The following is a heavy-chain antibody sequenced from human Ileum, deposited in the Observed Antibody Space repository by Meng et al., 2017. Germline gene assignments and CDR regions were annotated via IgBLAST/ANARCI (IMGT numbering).Heavy chain of an antibody. V-gene: IGHV4-39*01. CDR3: ARPAVTTALGGFDY. J-gene: IGHJ4*02. Sequence: QLQLQEAGPGLVKPSETRSLTCAVSGDSIRYSSYYWGWVRQPPGQGLEWIGSIYYNGNTYYSPSLKSRASISVDTSKNQFSLKLSSVTAADTAVYYCARPAVTTALGGFDYWGQGTLVTVSS. CDR2: IYYNGNT. D-gene: IGHD3-16*01. CDR1: GDSIRYSSYY.